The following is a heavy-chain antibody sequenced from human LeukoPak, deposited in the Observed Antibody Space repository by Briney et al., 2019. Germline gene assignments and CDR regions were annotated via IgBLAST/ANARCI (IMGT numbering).Heavy chain of an antibody. D-gene: IGHD3-22*01. CDR1: GGSFSGYY. V-gene: IGHV4-34*01. J-gene: IGHJ4*02. CDR2: INHSGST. CDR3: VRGRYYYDSSGYKYFDY. Sequence: PSETLSLTCAVYGGSFSGYYWSWIRQPPGKGLEWIGEINHSGSTNYNPSLKSRVTISVDTSKNQFSLKLSSVTAADTAVYYCVRGRYYYDSSGYKYFDYWGQGTLVTVSS.